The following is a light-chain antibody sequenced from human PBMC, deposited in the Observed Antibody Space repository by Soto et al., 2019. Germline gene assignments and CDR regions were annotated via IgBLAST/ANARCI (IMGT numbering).Light chain of an antibody. CDR2: DVS. CDR1: SSDVGNYNY. Sequence: QSVLTQPASVSGSPGQSITISCTGTSSDVGNYNYVSWYQQHPGKAPKLMIYDVSNRPSGVSNRFSGSKSGNTAYLTISGLQAEDEADYYCNSYTSSSTLVFGTGTKLTVL. CDR3: NSYTSSSTLV. V-gene: IGLV2-14*01. J-gene: IGLJ1*01.